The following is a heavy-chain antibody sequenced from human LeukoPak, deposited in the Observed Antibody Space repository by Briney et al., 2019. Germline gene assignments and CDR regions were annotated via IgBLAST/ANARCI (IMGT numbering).Heavy chain of an antibody. Sequence: PGGSLRLSCAASGFTFSSYAMSWVRQAPGKGLEWVSAISGSGGSTYYADSVKGRFTISRDNSKNTLYLQMNSLRAEDTAVYYCAKGSSYGIAMGYYYYMDVWGKGTTVTVSS. J-gene: IGHJ6*03. CDR1: GFTFSSYA. CDR3: AKGSSYGIAMGYYYYMDV. V-gene: IGHV3-23*01. D-gene: IGHD5-18*01. CDR2: ISGSGGST.